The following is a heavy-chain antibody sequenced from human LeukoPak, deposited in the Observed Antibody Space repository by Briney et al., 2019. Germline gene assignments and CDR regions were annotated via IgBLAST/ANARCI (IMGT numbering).Heavy chain of an antibody. V-gene: IGHV1-24*01. CDR2: FDPEDGET. D-gene: IGHD3-16*02. CDR1: GYTLTELS. CDR3: KMITFGGVIVG. Sequence: RASVKVSCKVSGYTLTELSMHWVRQAPGKGLEWMGGFDPEDGETIYAQKFQGRVTMTEDTSTDTAYMELGSLRSEDTAVYYCKMITFGGVIVGWGQGTLVTVSS. J-gene: IGHJ4*02.